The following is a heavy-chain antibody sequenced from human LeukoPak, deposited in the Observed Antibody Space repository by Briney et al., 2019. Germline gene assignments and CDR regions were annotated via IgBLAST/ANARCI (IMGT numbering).Heavy chain of an antibody. V-gene: IGHV4-59*01. Sequence: SETLSLTCTVSGGSISGYYWSWIRKPPGKGPECIGFISDSGTTNYNPSLKSRVTISLDTSKNQFSLKVTSVTAADTAVYYCARHGGSYTFDYWGQGTLVTVSS. CDR2: ISDSGTT. D-gene: IGHD1-26*01. CDR1: GGSISGYY. J-gene: IGHJ4*02. CDR3: ARHGGSYTFDY.